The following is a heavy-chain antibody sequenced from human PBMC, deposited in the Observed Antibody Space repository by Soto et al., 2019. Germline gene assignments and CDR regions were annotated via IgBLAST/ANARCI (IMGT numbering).Heavy chain of an antibody. Sequence: QVQLQESGSELVRPSQTLSLTCAVSGGSIRSGDASWSWIRQPPGKGLEWIGHIYPSGSTDYNPSLKSRVTISVDNSKNQFSLRLNSVTAADTAVYFCARVGRALDYWGQGTLVTVSS. CDR2: IYPSGST. CDR3: ARVGRALDY. J-gene: IGHJ4*02. V-gene: IGHV4-30-2*01. CDR1: GGSIRSGDAS.